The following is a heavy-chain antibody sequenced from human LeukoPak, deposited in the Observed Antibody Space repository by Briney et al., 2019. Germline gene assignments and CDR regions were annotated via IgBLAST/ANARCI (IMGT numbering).Heavy chain of an antibody. D-gene: IGHD1-26*01. CDR1: GFTFSSYA. Sequence: PGGSLRLSCAASGFTFSSYAMSWVRQAPGKGLEWVSAISGSGGSTCYADSVKGRFTISRDNSKNTLYLQMNSLRAEDTAVYYCAKNGGSYYGGDYWGQGTLVTVSS. J-gene: IGHJ4*02. V-gene: IGHV3-23*01. CDR2: ISGSGGST. CDR3: AKNGGSYYGGDY.